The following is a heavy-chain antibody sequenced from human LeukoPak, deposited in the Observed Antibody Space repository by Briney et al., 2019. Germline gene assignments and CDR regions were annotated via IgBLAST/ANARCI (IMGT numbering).Heavy chain of an antibody. Sequence: GESLKISCKGFGFSLTSFWIAWVRQMPGKGLEWMGIMYPDDSDTRYSPSFEGQVTISADNSINTAYLQWSSLKASDTAMYFCARHRDTEGAYNVFDIWGQGTMVTVSS. CDR1: GFSLTSFW. CDR3: ARHRDTEGAYNVFDI. J-gene: IGHJ3*02. CDR2: MYPDDSDT. D-gene: IGHD3-10*01. V-gene: IGHV5-51*01.